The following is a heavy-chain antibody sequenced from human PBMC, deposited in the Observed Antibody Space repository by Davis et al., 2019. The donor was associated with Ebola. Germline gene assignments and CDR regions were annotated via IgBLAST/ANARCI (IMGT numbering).Heavy chain of an antibody. CDR2: IDGSGEST. D-gene: IGHD6-19*01. Sequence: ESLKISCAASGFTLSSSALSWVRQAPGRGLEWISAIDGSGESTYHADSVKGRFTISRDSSNNTLYLHMNSLRAEDTAVYYCAKGFKSGWYGGYYDRWGQGTQVTVSS. V-gene: IGHV3-23*01. J-gene: IGHJ4*02. CDR1: GFTLSSSA. CDR3: AKGFKSGWYGGYYDR.